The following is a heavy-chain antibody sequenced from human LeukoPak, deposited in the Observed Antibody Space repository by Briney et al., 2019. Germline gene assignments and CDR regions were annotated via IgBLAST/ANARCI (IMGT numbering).Heavy chain of an antibody. CDR1: GYTFTDYY. J-gene: IGHJ3*01. CDR2: INPKSGVT. D-gene: IGHD1-26*01. CDR3: ARYRYSGTSRSPLAF. Sequence: GASVKVSCKASGYTFTDYYIHWARQFPGQGLEWMGWINPKSGVTNYALRFKGRVTMTRDTSITTVYMEASSLRSDDTAVYYCARYRYSGTSRSPLAFWGQGKTVTVSS. V-gene: IGHV1-2*02.